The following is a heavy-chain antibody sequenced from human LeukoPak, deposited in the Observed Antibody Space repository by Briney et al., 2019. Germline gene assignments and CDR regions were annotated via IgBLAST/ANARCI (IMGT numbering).Heavy chain of an antibody. CDR2: INHSGST. Sequence: SGTLSLTCAVYGGSFSGYYWSWIRQFPGKGLEWIGEINHSGSTNYNPSLKSRVTMSVDTSRKQFSLKVSSVTAADTALYYCARSSGEKATIDYWGQGTLVTVSS. J-gene: IGHJ4*02. CDR3: ARSSGEKATIDY. CDR1: GGSFSGYY. V-gene: IGHV4-34*01. D-gene: IGHD5-24*01.